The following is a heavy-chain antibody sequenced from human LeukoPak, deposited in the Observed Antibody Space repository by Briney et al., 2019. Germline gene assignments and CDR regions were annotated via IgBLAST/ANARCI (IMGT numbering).Heavy chain of an antibody. CDR1: GFSFSDYF. D-gene: IGHD3-22*01. Sequence: GGALRLSCVASGFSFSDYFMSWIRQAPGKGREWVSYSSSSGSNIYYADSVKRRFTISRDNAKKPLYLQMNRLRAEDTAVYYCARDYYDSSDYCLDYWGQGTLVTVSS. V-gene: IGHV3-11*01. CDR2: SSSSGSNI. J-gene: IGHJ4*02. CDR3: ARDYYDSSDYCLDY.